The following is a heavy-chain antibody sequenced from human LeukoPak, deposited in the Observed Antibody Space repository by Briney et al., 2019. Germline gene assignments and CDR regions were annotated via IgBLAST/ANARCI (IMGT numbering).Heavy chain of an antibody. CDR1: GGSFSGYY. D-gene: IGHD3-9*01. CDR2: INHSGST. Sequence: SETLSLTCAVYGGSFSGYYWSWIRQPPGKGLEWIGEINHSGSTNYNPSLKSRVTISVDTSKNQFSLKLSSVTAADTAVYYCARSGLYDILTGYKYNWFDPWGQGTLVTVSS. J-gene: IGHJ5*02. V-gene: IGHV4-34*01. CDR3: ARSGLYDILTGYKYNWFDP.